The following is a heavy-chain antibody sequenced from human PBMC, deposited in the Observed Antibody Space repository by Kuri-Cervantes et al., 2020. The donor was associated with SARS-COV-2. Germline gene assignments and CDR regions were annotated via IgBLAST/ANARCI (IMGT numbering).Heavy chain of an antibody. V-gene: IGHV3-21*01. J-gene: IGHJ6*02. D-gene: IGHD6-13*01. CDR2: ISSSSSYI. CDR3: ARDLAAAGMDT. Sequence: GGSLRLSCAASGFTFSSYSMNWVRQAPGKGLEWVSSISSSSSYIYYADSVKGRFTISRDDANNPLYLQINSLRAEDTGIYYCARDLAAAGMDTWGQGTTVTVSS. CDR1: GFTFSSYS.